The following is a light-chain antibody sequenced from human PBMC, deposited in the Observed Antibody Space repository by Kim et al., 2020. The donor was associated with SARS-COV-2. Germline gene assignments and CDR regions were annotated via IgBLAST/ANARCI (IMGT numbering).Light chain of an antibody. J-gene: IGKJ4*01. V-gene: IGKV3-15*01. CDR2: GAS. Sequence: ILLTQSPATLSVSPGERATLSCRASQSVGKSLAWYQQKPGQAPRLLIHGASTRATGIPDRFSGSGSGTEFSLTISSLRSEDFAVYYCHQYNVWRRTFGGGTKVDIK. CDR1: QSVGKS. CDR3: HQYNVWRRT.